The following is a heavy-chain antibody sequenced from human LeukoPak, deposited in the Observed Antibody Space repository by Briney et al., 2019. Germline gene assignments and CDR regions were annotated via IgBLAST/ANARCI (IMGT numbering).Heavy chain of an antibody. J-gene: IGHJ6*03. CDR1: GGSISSDSYY. V-gene: IGHV4-39*01. CDR2: IYYSGST. Sequence: SETLSLTCTVSGGSISSDSYYWGWIRQPPGKGLEWIGTIYYSGSTYYNPSLKSRVTISVDTSKNQFSLKLSSVTAADTAVYYCASVSPGSSIYYYYYVDVWGKGTTVTVSS. D-gene: IGHD5/OR15-5a*01. CDR3: ASVSPGSSIYYYYYVDV.